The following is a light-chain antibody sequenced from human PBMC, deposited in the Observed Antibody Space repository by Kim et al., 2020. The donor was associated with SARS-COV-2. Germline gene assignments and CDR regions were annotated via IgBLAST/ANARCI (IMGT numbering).Light chain of an antibody. J-gene: IGLJ3*02. CDR1: KLGDKY. CDR2: LDS. Sequence: SYELTQPPSVSVSPGQTASITCSGDKLGDKYACWYQQKPGQSPVLVIYLDSKRPSGIPERFSGSNSGNTATLTISGTQAKDEADHYCQAWDSSTLVFGGG. V-gene: IGLV3-1*01. CDR3: QAWDSSTLV.